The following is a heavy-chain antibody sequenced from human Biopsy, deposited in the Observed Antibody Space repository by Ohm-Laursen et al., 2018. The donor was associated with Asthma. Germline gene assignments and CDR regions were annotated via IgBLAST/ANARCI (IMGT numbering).Heavy chain of an antibody. CDR2: ISYGGKT. CDR1: GGSMTPTSHY. Sequence: TLSLTCTVSGGSMTPTSHYWDWIRQAPGKGLEWIGYISYGGKTSYNPSLKNRVTITRDTSKNQFSLRLTSVTAADTAVYFCARRITIFGVVQKDHGMDAWGQGTTVIVSS. V-gene: IGHV4-39*01. D-gene: IGHD3-3*01. CDR3: ARRITIFGVVQKDHGMDA. J-gene: IGHJ6*02.